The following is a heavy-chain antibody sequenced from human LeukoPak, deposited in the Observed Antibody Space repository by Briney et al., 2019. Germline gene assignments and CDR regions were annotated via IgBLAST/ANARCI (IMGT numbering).Heavy chain of an antibody. Sequence: WGSLRLSRSAPRFTLRRYALNLVPPAPGKGPGWVSYINTDSSDIHYADSAKGRFTISRDNARNTLYLQLSSLRAEDSAVYYCARDTFQPGLIDSWGQGTLVTVSS. CDR3: ARDTFQPGLIDS. D-gene: IGHD2-2*01. CDR2: INTDSSDI. J-gene: IGHJ4*02. CDR1: RFTLRRYA. V-gene: IGHV3-21*05.